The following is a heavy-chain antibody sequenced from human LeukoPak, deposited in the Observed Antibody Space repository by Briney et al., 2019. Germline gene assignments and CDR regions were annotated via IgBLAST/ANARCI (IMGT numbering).Heavy chain of an antibody. CDR1: GFTFSSYE. Sequence: GGSLRLSCAASGFTFSSYEMNWVRQAPGKGLERVSYITSSDSTIYYADSVKGRFTISRDNAKNSLYLQMNSLRAEDTAVYYCAKDLGRWDLGDWGQGTLVTVSS. CDR2: ITSSDSTI. D-gene: IGHD1-26*01. J-gene: IGHJ4*02. V-gene: IGHV3-48*03. CDR3: AKDLGRWDLGD.